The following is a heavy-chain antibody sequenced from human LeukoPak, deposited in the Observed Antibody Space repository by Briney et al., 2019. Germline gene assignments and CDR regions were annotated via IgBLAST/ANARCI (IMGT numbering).Heavy chain of an antibody. D-gene: IGHD3-16*01. Sequence: GGSLRLSCAASGFTVSSNYMSWVRQAPGKGLEWVSVIYSGGSTYYADSVKGRSTISRDNSKNTLYLQMNSLRAEDTAVYYCASSDWGISPGDHWGQGTLVTVSS. CDR3: ASSDWGISPGDH. V-gene: IGHV3-66*01. CDR2: IYSGGST. CDR1: GFTVSSNY. J-gene: IGHJ4*02.